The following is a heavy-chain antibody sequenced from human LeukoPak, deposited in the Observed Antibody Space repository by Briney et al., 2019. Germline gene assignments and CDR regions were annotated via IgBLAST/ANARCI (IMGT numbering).Heavy chain of an antibody. CDR3: ARFQERVDY. CDR2: IYYSGST. V-gene: IGHV4-30-4*01. Sequence: PSETLSLTYTVSGGSISSGDYYRSWIRQPPGKGLEWIGYIYYSGSTYYNPSLKSRVTISVDTSKNQFSLKLSSVTAADTAVYYCARFQERVDYWGQGTLVTVSS. CDR1: GGSISSGDYY. J-gene: IGHJ4*02.